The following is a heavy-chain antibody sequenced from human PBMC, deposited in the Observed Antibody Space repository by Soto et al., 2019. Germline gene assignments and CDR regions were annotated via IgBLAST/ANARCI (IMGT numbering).Heavy chain of an antibody. D-gene: IGHD2-21*02. Sequence: QVQLVDSGGGVVQPGRSLRLSCAASGFTFSTIGMHWVRQAPGKGLEWVAVISYEGSIQYYADSVKGRFTISRDNSKNTLYLQMNSLRPEDTAVDYCAKRGDICGGDCFLDYWGQGTLVTVSS. CDR3: AKRGDICGGDCFLDY. V-gene: IGHV3-30*18. CDR2: ISYEGSIQ. J-gene: IGHJ4*02. CDR1: GFTFSTIG.